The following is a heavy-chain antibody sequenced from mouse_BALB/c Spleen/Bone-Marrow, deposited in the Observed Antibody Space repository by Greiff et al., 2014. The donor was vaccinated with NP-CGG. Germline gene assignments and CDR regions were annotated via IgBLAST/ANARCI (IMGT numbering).Heavy chain of an antibody. CDR2: IWADGST. D-gene: IGHD1-2*01. J-gene: IGHJ4*01. Sequence: VHLVESGPGPVAPSQSLSITCTVSGFSLTNYGVHWVRQPPGKGLEWLGVIWADGSTNYNSALMSRLSISKDNSKSQVFFKMNSLQTDDTAMYYCARITTATGAMDYWGQGTSVTVSS. CDR3: ARITTATGAMDY. CDR1: GFSLTNYG. V-gene: IGHV2-9*02.